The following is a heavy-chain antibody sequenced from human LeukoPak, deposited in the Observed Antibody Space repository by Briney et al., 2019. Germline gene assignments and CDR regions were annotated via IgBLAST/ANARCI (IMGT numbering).Heavy chain of an antibody. Sequence: GASVTVSCKASGYTFTSYYMHWVRQAPGQGLEWMGIINPSGGSTSYAQKFQGRVTMTRDTSTSTVYMELSSLRSEDTAVYYCASVNYGSGGFDYWGQGTLVTVSS. CDR3: ASVNYGSGGFDY. CDR1: GYTFTSYY. CDR2: INPSGGST. V-gene: IGHV1-46*01. D-gene: IGHD3-10*01. J-gene: IGHJ4*02.